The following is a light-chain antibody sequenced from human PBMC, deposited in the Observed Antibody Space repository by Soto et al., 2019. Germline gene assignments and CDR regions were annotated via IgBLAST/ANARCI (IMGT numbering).Light chain of an antibody. CDR3: QSYDSSLRDVV. V-gene: IGLV1-40*01. CDR1: SSNIGAGYD. Sequence: QSVLTQLPSVSGAPGQRVTISCTGSSSNIGAGYDVHWYQQLPGTAPKLLIYGNSNRPSGVPDRFSGSKSGTSASLAITGLQAEDEADYYCQSYDSSLRDVVFGGGTKLTVL. CDR2: GNS. J-gene: IGLJ2*01.